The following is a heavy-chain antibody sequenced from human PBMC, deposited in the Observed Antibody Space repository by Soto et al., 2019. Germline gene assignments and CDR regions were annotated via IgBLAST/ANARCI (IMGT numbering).Heavy chain of an antibody. J-gene: IGHJ4*02. CDR1: GGTFSNYS. CDR2: ITPIISIA. CDR3: ARDRLTVVTD. D-gene: IGHD2-15*01. Sequence: QVQLVQSGAEVKKPGSSVKVSCKASGGTFSNYSISWVRQAPGQGLEWMGRITPIISIATYAQKFHGRVTITADKSTTTAYMELSSLRSEDTAVYYCARDRLTVVTDWGQGPLVTVSS. V-gene: IGHV1-69*08.